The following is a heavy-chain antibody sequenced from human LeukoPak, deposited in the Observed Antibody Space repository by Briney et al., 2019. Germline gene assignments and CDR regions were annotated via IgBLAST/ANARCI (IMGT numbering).Heavy chain of an antibody. J-gene: IGHJ4*02. CDR2: IYHSGST. V-gene: IGHV4-30-2*01. Sequence: SSQTLSLTCAVSGGSISSGGYSWSWIRQPPGKGLEWIGYIYHSGSTYYNPSLKSRVTISVDRSKNQFSLKLSSVTAADTAVYYCARDNHVGYEGAFDYWGQGTLVTVSS. CDR3: ARDNHVGYEGAFDY. CDR1: GGSISSGGYS. D-gene: IGHD5-12*01.